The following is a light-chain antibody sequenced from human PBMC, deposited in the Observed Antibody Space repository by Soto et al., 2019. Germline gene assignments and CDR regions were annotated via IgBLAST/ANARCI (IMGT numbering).Light chain of an antibody. CDR2: GAS. CDR1: QSVSSN. CDR3: QQYNNWPRT. Sequence: EIVMTQSPATLSVSPGERATLSCRASQSVSSNLAWYQQKPGQAPSLLIYGASTRATGIPARFSGSGPGTEFTLTISSLESEDFAVYYCQQYNNWPRTFGQGTKVDIK. V-gene: IGKV3-15*01. J-gene: IGKJ1*01.